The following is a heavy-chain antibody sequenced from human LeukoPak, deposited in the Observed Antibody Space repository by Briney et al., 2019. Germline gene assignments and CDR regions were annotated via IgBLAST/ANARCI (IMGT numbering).Heavy chain of an antibody. CDR3: AKMGYSSSSGDY. CDR2: INGSGGST. J-gene: IGHJ4*02. Sequence: GGSLRLSCAASGISVSSNYMSWVRQAPGKGLEWVSDINGSGGSTYYADSVKGRFTISRDNSKNTLYLQMNSLRAEDTAVYYCAKMGYSSSSGDYWGQGTLVTVSS. CDR1: GISVSSNY. V-gene: IGHV3-23*01. D-gene: IGHD6-6*01.